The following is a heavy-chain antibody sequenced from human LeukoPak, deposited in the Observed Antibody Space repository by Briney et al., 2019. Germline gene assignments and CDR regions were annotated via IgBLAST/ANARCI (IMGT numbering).Heavy chain of an antibody. CDR3: ARNILRGGGNAFDI. V-gene: IGHV1-8*03. J-gene: IGHJ3*02. Sequence: ASVKVSCKASGYTFTSYDINWVRQATGQGLEWMGWMNPNSGNTGYAQKFQGRVTITRNTSISTAYMELSSLRSEDTAVYYCARNILRGGGNAFDIWGQGTMVTVSS. CDR1: GYTFTSYD. D-gene: IGHD1-26*01. CDR2: MNPNSGNT.